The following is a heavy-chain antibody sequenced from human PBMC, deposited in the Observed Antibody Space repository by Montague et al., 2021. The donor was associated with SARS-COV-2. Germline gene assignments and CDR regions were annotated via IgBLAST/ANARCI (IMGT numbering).Heavy chain of an antibody. V-gene: IGHV4-39*07. CDR1: GDSISSSCYY. CDR3: ARVGRQQLVRLSGMDV. J-gene: IGHJ6*02. D-gene: IGHD6-13*01. CDR2: IYYSGST. Sequence: SETLSLTCTVSGDSISSSCYYWGWIRQPPGKGLEWIGSIYYSGSTYYNPSLKSRVTISVDTSKNQFSLKLSSVTAADTAVHYCARVGRQQLVRLSGMDVWGQGTTVTVSS.